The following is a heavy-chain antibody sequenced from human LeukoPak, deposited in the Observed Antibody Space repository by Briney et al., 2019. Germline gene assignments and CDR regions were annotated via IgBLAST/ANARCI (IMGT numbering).Heavy chain of an antibody. Sequence: GGSLRLSCAASGFTFSSYWMSGVRQAPGKGLEWVANIKQDGSEKKYVDSMKGRFTISRDNAKNSLYLQMSSLRAEDTAVYYCARGDYADYEWGQGTLVTVSS. CDR2: IKQDGSEK. J-gene: IGHJ4*02. CDR1: GFTFSSYW. V-gene: IGHV3-7*04. D-gene: IGHD4-17*01. CDR3: ARGDYADYE.